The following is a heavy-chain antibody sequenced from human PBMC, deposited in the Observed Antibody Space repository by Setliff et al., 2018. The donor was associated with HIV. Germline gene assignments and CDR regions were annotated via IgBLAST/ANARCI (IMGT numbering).Heavy chain of an antibody. CDR3: ARLREGYESSGFYVYYYYYMDL. CDR1: GFNFRDSW. J-gene: IGHJ6*03. D-gene: IGHD6-19*01. Sequence: GGSLRLSCSTSGFNFRDSWMIWLRLAPGKGLEWVANISPDESERYSVDSFKRRFTISRDNANRSTYLQMNSLRVEDTAVYYCARLREGYESSGFYVYYYYYMDLWGKGTTVTVSS. V-gene: IGHV3-7*01. CDR2: ISPDESER.